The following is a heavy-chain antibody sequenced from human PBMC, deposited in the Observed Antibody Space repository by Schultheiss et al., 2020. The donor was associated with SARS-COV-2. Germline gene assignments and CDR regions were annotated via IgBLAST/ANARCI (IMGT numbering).Heavy chain of an antibody. CDR2: IKSKTDGGTT. D-gene: IGHD2-8*01. Sequence: GGSLRLSCAASGFTFSSYAMHWVRQAPGKGLEWVGRIKSKTDGGTTDYAAPVKGRFTISRDDSKNTLYLQMNSLKTEDTAVYYCTTGAKYGGFDYWGQGTLVTVSS. CDR3: TTGAKYGGFDY. CDR1: GFTFSSYA. V-gene: IGHV3-15*01. J-gene: IGHJ4*02.